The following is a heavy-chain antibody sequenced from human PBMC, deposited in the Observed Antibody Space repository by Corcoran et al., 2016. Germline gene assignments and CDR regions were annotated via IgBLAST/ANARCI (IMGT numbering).Heavy chain of an antibody. J-gene: IGHJ4*02. D-gene: IGHD6-19*01. Sequence: QVQLQESGPGLVKPSETLSLTCTVSGCSISSYYWIWIRQPPGKGLEWMRYIYYSGSTNYNPSLKSRVTISVETSKNQFSLKLSTVTAAATAGYYCAGGGIAVVFPFDYLGQGTLVTVSS. CDR2: IYYSGST. CDR3: AGGGIAVVFPFDY. CDR1: GCSISSYY. V-gene: IGHV4-59*01.